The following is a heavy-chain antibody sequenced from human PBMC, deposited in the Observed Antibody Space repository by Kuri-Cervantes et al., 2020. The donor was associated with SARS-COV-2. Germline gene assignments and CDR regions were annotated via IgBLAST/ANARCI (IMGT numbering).Heavy chain of an antibody. J-gene: IGHJ3*02. CDR2: IYTSGST. V-gene: IGHV4-61*02. D-gene: IGHD3-10*01. CDR3: ARARMVRGVNGAFDI. CDR1: GGSISSGSYY. Sequence: SCTVSGGSISSGSYYWSWIRQPAGKGLEWIGRIYTSGSTNYNPSLKSRVTISVDTSKNQFSLKLSSVTAADTAVYYCARARMVRGVNGAFDIWGQGTMVTVSS.